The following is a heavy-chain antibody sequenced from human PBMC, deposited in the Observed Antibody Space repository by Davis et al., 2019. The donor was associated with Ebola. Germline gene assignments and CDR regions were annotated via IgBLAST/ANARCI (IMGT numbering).Heavy chain of an antibody. D-gene: IGHD3-9*01. CDR3: ARVLYYDILTGYYQLQYFDY. Sequence: ASAKVSCKASGYTFTSYGISWVRQAPGQGLEWMGWISAYNGNTNYAQKLQGRVTMTTDTSTSTAYMELRSLRSDDTAVYYCARVLYYDILTGYYQLQYFDYWGQGTLVTVSS. J-gene: IGHJ4*02. CDR1: GYTFTSYG. V-gene: IGHV1-18*01. CDR2: ISAYNGNT.